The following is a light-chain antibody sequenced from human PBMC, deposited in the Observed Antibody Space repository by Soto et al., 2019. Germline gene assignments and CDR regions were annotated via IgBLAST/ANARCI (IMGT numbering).Light chain of an antibody. CDR3: QTWGTDIVV. J-gene: IGLJ2*01. Sequence: QPVLTQSPSASASLGASVKLTCTQSSGNSSYAIAWHQQQPEKGPRYLMKLNSDGSHSKGDGIPDRFSGSSSGAERYLTISSLQSEDEADYYCQTWGTDIVVFGGGTKLTVL. V-gene: IGLV4-69*01. CDR2: LNSDGSH. CDR1: SGNSSYA.